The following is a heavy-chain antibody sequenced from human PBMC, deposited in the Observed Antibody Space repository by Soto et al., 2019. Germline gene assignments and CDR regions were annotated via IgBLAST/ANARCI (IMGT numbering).Heavy chain of an antibody. Sequence: GPSVKVSCKASGGTFSSYAISWVRQAPGQGLEWMGGIIPIFGTANYAQKFQGRVTITADESTSTAYMELSSLRSEDTAVYYCASGGKYSGYDNSPWYYYDSSGNDYWGQGTLVTVSS. CDR3: ASGGKYSGYDNSPWYYYDSSGNDY. V-gene: IGHV1-69*13. D-gene: IGHD3-22*01. CDR1: GGTFSSYA. J-gene: IGHJ4*02. CDR2: IIPIFGTA.